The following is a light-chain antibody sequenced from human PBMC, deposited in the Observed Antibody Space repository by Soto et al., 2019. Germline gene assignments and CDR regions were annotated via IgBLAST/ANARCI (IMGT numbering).Light chain of an antibody. CDR2: LNSDGSH. CDR1: SGHSSYA. CDR3: QTWGTGIRV. V-gene: IGLV4-69*01. Sequence: QSVLTQSPYASASLGASVKLTCTLSSGHSSYAIAWHQQQPEKGPRYLMKLNSDGSHSKGDGIPDRFSGSSSGAERYLTISSLQSEDEADYYCQTWGTGIRVFGGGTKLTVL. J-gene: IGLJ3*02.